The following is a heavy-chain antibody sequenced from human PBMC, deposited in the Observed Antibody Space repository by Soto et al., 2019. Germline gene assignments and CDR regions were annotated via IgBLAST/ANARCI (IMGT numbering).Heavy chain of an antibody. V-gene: IGHV4-4*07. CDR2: IYTSGST. D-gene: IGHD6-13*01. CDR3: ARDSHGSSTRWYYYGMDG. Sequence: VMRSETCSVAGVSSSSYYLTLLRKNAGKGLERIGRIYTSGSTNYNPSLKSLVTMSVDTSKNQFSLKLSSVTAADTAVYYCARDSHGSSTRWYYYGMDGWGQGTTGTV. J-gene: IGHJ6*02. CDR1: GVSSSSYY.